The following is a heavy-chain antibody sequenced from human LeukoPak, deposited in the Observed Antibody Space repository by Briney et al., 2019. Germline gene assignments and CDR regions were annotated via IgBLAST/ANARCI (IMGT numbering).Heavy chain of an antibody. CDR1: GFTFSRYG. CDR2: ISGSDGSGGTT. Sequence: GGSLRLSCAASGFTFSRYGMSWVRQAPGKGLEWVSVISGSDGSGGTTYYADSVTGRFTISRDNAKNTLYLQMNSLRAEDTAVYYCARDRRYCSGGSCYQNWFDPWGQGTLVTVSS. CDR3: ARDRRYCSGGSCYQNWFDP. V-gene: IGHV3-23*01. D-gene: IGHD2-15*01. J-gene: IGHJ5*02.